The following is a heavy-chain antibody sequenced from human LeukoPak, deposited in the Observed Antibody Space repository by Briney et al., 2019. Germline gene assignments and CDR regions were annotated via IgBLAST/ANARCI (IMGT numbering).Heavy chain of an antibody. CDR3: AKEFYCSGGSCPFDY. CDR2: IRYDGSNK. J-gene: IGHJ4*02. Sequence: GGSLRLSCAASGFTFSSYGMHWVRQAPGKGLEWVAFIRYDGSNKYYADSVKGRFTISRDNSKNTLYLQTNSLRAEDTAVYYCAKEFYCSGGSCPFDYWGQGTLVTVSS. CDR1: GFTFSSYG. D-gene: IGHD2-15*01. V-gene: IGHV3-30*02.